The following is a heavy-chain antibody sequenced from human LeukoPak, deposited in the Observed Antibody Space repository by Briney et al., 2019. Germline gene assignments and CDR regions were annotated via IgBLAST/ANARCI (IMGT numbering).Heavy chain of an antibody. V-gene: IGHV3-7*01. CDR1: GFTFSTYW. CDR2: IKQDGSAK. Sequence: GGSLRLSCAASGFTFSTYWMTWVRQAPGKGLEWVANIKQDGSAKYYVDSLRGRFSISRDNVKNSLFLQMNSLSAEDTAVYYCARCPYDSTGYYSVPSHLDYWGQGTLATVSS. CDR3: ARCPYDSTGYYSVPSHLDY. D-gene: IGHD3-22*01. J-gene: IGHJ4*02.